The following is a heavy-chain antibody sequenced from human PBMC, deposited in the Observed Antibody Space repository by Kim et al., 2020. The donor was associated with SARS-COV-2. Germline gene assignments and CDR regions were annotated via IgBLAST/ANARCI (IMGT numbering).Heavy chain of an antibody. V-gene: IGHV3-33*01. CDR1: GFTFSSYG. D-gene: IGHD6-19*01. CDR2: IWYDGSNK. J-gene: IGHJ6*02. CDR3: ARDQVSGWYDYYYYGMDV. Sequence: GGSLRLSCAASGFTFSSYGMHWVRQAPGKGLEWVAVIWYDGSNKYYADSVKGRFTISRDNSKNTLYLQMNSLRAEDTAVYYCARDQVSGWYDYYYYGMDVWGQRTTVTVSS.